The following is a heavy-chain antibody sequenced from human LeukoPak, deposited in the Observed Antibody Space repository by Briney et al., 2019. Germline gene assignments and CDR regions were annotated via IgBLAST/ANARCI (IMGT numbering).Heavy chain of an antibody. V-gene: IGHV1-2*02. CDR1: GYTFTSYY. D-gene: IGHD6-13*01. CDR3: ARWAAAGGLYDY. CDR2: INPNSGGT. J-gene: IGHJ4*02. Sequence: ASVKVSCKASGYTFTSYYMHWVRQALGQGLEWMGIINPNSGGTNYAQKFQGRVTMTRDTSISTAYMELSRLRSDDTAVYYCARWAAAGGLYDYWGQGTLVTVSS.